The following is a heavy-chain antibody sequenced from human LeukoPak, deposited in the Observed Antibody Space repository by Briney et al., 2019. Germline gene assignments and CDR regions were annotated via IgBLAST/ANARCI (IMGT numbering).Heavy chain of an antibody. J-gene: IGHJ4*02. V-gene: IGHV3-30*04. CDR1: GFTFSSYA. CDR2: ISYDGSNK. CDR3: ARESYSSRFDY. Sequence: GRSLRLSCAASGFTFSSYAMHWVRQAPGKGLEWVAVISYDGSNKYYADSVKGRFIISRDNSKNTLYLQMNSLRAEDTAVYYCARESYSSRFDYWGQGTLVTVSS. D-gene: IGHD6-13*01.